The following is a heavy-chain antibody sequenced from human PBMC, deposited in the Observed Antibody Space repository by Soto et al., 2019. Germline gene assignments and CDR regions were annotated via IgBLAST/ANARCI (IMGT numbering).Heavy chain of an antibody. CDR1: GFTFDDYA. J-gene: IGHJ6*02. Sequence: EVQLVESGGGLVQPGRSLRLSCAASGFTFDDYAMHWVRHAPGKGLEWVSGISWNSGSIDYADSVKGRFTISRDNAKNSLYLQMNSLRAEDTALYYCAKDKSYYYYGMDVWGQGTTVTVSS. CDR3: AKDKSYYYYGMDV. V-gene: IGHV3-9*01. CDR2: ISWNSGSI.